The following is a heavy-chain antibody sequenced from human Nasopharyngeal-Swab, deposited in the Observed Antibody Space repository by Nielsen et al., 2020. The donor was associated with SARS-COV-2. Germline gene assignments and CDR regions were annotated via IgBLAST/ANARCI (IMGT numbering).Heavy chain of an antibody. CDR3: ARDLGYYDYVWGSYRIKDFDY. CDR2: INSDGSST. V-gene: IGHV3-74*01. Sequence: GGSLRLSCAASGFTFSSYWMHWVRQAPGKGLVGVSRINSDGSSTSYADSVKGRFTISRDNAKNTLYLQMNSLRAEDTAVYYCARDLGYYDYVWGSYRIKDFDYWGQGTLVTVSS. CDR1: GFTFSSYW. D-gene: IGHD3-16*02. J-gene: IGHJ4*02.